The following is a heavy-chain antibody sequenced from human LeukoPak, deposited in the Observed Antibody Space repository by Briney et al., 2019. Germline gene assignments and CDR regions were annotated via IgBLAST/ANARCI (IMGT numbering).Heavy chain of an antibody. D-gene: IGHD6-13*01. J-gene: IGHJ4*02. V-gene: IGHV4-39*07. CDR2: INHSGST. Sequence: SETLSLTCTVSGGSISSSSYYWGWIRQPPGKGLEWIGEINHSGSTNYNPSLKSRVTISVDTSKNQFSLKLSSVTAADTAVYYCARNDRFVNSSSWYRGLYYFDYWGQGTLVTVSS. CDR1: GGSISSSSYY. CDR3: ARNDRFVNSSSWYRGLYYFDY.